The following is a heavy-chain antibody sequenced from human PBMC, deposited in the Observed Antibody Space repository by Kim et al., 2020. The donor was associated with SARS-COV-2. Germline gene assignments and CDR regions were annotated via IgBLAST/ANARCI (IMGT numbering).Heavy chain of an antibody. CDR1: GDSINDYY. J-gene: IGHJ6*02. Sequence: SETLSLTCNVSGDSINDYYWSWIRQPPGKGLEWIGYISFSGNTKYNPSFKSRLTISVDTSTNQFSLRLSSVTAADTAVYYCARDMGPYYHDTTCSVWVQGTTVTVSS. CDR2: ISFSGNT. V-gene: IGHV4-59*01. D-gene: IGHD3-22*01. CDR3: ARDMGPYYHDTTCSV.